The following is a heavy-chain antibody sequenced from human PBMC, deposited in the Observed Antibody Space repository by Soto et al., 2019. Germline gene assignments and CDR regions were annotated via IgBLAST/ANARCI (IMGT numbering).Heavy chain of an antibody. CDR3: AGRLTTAASLDY. J-gene: IGHJ4*02. CDR2: IHGGGSA. V-gene: IGHV3-53*01. Sequence: VQLVESGGGLIQPGGSLRLSCAASGLSVSNNHMTWVRQAPGKGLEWVSLIHGGGSAYYADSVKGRFTISRDNSKNTLYLKMDSLRAEDTAIYYCAGRLTTAASLDYWGQGTLVTVSS. CDR1: GLSVSNNH. D-gene: IGHD1-1*01.